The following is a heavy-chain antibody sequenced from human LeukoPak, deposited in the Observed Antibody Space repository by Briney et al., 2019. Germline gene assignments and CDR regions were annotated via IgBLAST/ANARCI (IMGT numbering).Heavy chain of an antibody. CDR1: GGSFSGFY. J-gene: IGHJ3*02. Sequence: SETLSLTCAVYGGSFSGFYWTWIRQPPGKGLEWIGEINHSGSTKYNPSLKSRITISVDASKKQFSLKLRSVTAADTAVYYCARGSTVHSHGFDIWGQGTIVTVCS. CDR3: ARGSTVHSHGFDI. D-gene: IGHD5/OR15-5a*01. V-gene: IGHV4-34*01. CDR2: INHSGST.